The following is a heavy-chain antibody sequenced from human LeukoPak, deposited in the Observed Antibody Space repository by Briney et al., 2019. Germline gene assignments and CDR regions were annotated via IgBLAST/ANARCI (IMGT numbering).Heavy chain of an antibody. CDR1: RYTFTGYY. D-gene: IGHD6-13*01. CDR3: AKGTAAAAYTNWFDP. J-gene: IGHJ5*02. Sequence: ASVKVSCKASRYTFTGYYMHWVRQAPGQGLEWMGWINPNSGVTDYAQNFQGRVTMTRDTSISTAYVELSRLRSDDTAVYYCAKGTAAAAYTNWFDPWGQGTLVTVSS. V-gene: IGHV1-2*02. CDR2: INPNSGVT.